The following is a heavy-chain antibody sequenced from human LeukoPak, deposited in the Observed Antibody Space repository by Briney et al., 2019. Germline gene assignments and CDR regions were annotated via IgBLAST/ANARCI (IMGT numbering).Heavy chain of an antibody. J-gene: IGHJ4*02. V-gene: IGHV4-34*01. CDR1: GGSFSGYS. CDR2: INHSGNT. Sequence: SETLSLTCAVYGGSFSGYSWSWIRQPPGKGLEWIGEINHSGNTNYNSSLKSRVTISVDTSKNQFSLKLSSVTAADTAVYYCARVGYFAWLLYYFDYWGQGTLVTVSS. CDR3: ARVGYFAWLLYYFDY. D-gene: IGHD3-9*01.